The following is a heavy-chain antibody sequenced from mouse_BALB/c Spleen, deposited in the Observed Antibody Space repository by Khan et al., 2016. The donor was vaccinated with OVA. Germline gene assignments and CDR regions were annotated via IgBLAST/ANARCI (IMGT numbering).Heavy chain of an antibody. J-gene: IGHJ4*01. Sequence: VQLKESGPGLVAPSQSLSITCTISGFSLTNYGVHWVRQPPGKGLEWLVVIWSDGSTTYNSALKSRLTISKDNSKSQVFLKMNSLQTDDTAMYFCARQPYYHYNIMDYWGQGTSVTVS. V-gene: IGHV2-6-1*01. D-gene: IGHD2-10*01. CDR3: ARQPYYHYNIMDY. CDR2: IWSDGST. CDR1: GFSLTNYG.